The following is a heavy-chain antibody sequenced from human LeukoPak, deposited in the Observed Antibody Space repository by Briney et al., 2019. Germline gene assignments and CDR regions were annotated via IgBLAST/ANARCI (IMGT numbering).Heavy chain of an antibody. CDR3: ARAPYYDSSRVGDY. CDR1: GYTFTGYY. V-gene: IGHV1-2*02. Sequence: ASVKVSCKASGYTFTGYYMHWVRQAPGQGLEWMGWVNPNSGGTNYAQKFQGRVTMTRDTSISTAYMELSRLRSDDTAVYYCARAPYYDSSRVGDYWGQGTLVTVSS. D-gene: IGHD3-22*01. J-gene: IGHJ4*02. CDR2: VNPNSGGT.